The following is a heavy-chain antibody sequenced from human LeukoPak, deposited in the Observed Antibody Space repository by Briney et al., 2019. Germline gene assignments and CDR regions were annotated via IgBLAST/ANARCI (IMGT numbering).Heavy chain of an antibody. J-gene: IGHJ4*02. CDR3: AKDEYCSSTSCYAVDY. CDR1: GFTFSSYG. CDR2: IWYDGSNK. Sequence: GGSLRLSCAASGFTFSSYGMHWVRQAPGKGLEWVAVIWYDGSNKYYADSVKGRFTISRDNSKNTLYLQMISLRAEDTAVYYCAKDEYCSSTSCYAVDYWGQGTLVTVSS. V-gene: IGHV3-33*06. D-gene: IGHD2-2*01.